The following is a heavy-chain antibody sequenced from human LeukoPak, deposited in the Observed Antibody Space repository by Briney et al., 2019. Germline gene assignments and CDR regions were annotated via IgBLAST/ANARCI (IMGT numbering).Heavy chain of an antibody. V-gene: IGHV3-21*01. J-gene: IGHJ4*02. Sequence: GGSLRLSCAASGFTFSRYSMNWVRQAPGNGLEWVSSISSSSSYIYYADSVKGRFTISRDNAKNSLYLQMNSLRAEDTAVYYCARDLSENYYDSSGYDYDYWGQGTLVTVSS. CDR1: GFTFSRYS. D-gene: IGHD3-22*01. CDR2: ISSSSSYI. CDR3: ARDLSENYYDSSGYDYDY.